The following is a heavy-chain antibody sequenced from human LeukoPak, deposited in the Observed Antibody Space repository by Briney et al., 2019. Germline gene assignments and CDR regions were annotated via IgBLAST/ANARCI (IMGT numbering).Heavy chain of an antibody. Sequence: QPGGSLRLSCAASGFTFSGSAMSWVRQAPGEGLEWVSLISYSGANSYYTDSVRGRFTISRDNSKNTLYLQMNSLRAEDTAVYYCATFGSGPDYWGQGTLVTVSS. V-gene: IGHV3-23*01. CDR3: ATFGSGPDY. J-gene: IGHJ4*02. D-gene: IGHD3-3*01. CDR2: ISYSGANS. CDR1: GFTFSGSA.